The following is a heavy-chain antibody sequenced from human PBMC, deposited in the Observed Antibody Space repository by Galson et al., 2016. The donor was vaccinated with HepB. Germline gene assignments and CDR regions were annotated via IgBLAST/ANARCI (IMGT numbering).Heavy chain of an antibody. CDR3: VKVFVGGWYRGAFDS. D-gene: IGHD6-19*01. V-gene: IGHV3-9*01. J-gene: IGHJ4*02. Sequence: SLRLSCAASGFTFGNYGIHWVRQAPGKGLEWVSGISWNGGIIGYVDSVKGRFTISRDNAKGFLYLQMNSLRPEDTAFYYCVKVFVGGWYRGAFDSLGRGALVTVSS. CDR1: GFTFGNYG. CDR2: ISWNGGII.